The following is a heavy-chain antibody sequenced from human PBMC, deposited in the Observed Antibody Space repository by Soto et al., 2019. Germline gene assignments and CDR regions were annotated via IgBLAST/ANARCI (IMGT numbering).Heavy chain of an antibody. Sequence: QVQLVQSGAEVKKPGSSVKVSCKASGGTFSSYAISWVRQAPGQGLEWMGGIIPIFGTANYAQKFQGRVTITADESTSTAYLELSSLRFEHTAVYYCALTTVTTGAPYSMDVWGQGTTVTVSS. CDR3: ALTTVTTGAPYSMDV. V-gene: IGHV1-69*01. CDR1: GGTFSSYA. D-gene: IGHD4-4*01. J-gene: IGHJ6*02. CDR2: IIPIFGTA.